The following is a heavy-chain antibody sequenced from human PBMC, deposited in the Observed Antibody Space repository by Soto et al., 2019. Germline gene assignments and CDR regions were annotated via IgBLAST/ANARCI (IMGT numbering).Heavy chain of an antibody. CDR2: IYYSGST. Sequence: TLSLTCTVSGGSISSGGYYWSWIRQHPGKGLEWIGYIYYSGSTYYNPSLKSRVTISVDTSKNQFSLKLSSVTAADTAVYYCARIVREYYYGSGSYYNPFYYYYGMDVWGQGTTVTVSS. V-gene: IGHV4-31*03. D-gene: IGHD3-10*01. CDR3: ARIVREYYYGSGSYYNPFYYYYGMDV. CDR1: GGSISSGGYY. J-gene: IGHJ6*02.